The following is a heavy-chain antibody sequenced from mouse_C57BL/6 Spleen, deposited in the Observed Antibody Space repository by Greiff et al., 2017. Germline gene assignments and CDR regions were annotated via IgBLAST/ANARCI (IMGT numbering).Heavy chain of an antibody. CDR1: GFSFHTSA. D-gene: IGHD6-5*01. CDR3: VRQGGAYDYYAMGY. CDR2: IRSKSNNPAT. V-gene: IGHV10-1*01. J-gene: IGHJ4*01. Sequence: EVMLVESGGGLVQPKGSLKLSCEASGFSFHTSAMTWVRPAPGKCLEWVARIRSKSNNPATYYADSVKDRFTISSDDSESMLYLQMNNLKTKDTAMYYCVRQGGAYDYYAMGYWGQGTSVTGSS.